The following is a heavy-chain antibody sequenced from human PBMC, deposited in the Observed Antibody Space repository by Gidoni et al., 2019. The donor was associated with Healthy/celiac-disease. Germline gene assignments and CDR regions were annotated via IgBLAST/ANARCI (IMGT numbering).Heavy chain of an antibody. CDR2: IYYSGST. CDR3: ARQADTAMVLDY. J-gene: IGHJ4*02. D-gene: IGHD5-18*01. Sequence: QLHLQESAPGLVKPPETLSLTGTVLVGPISSSSYYWGWIRQPPGKGLEWIGSIYYSGSTYYNPSLKSRVTISVDTSKNQFSLKLSSVTAADTAVYYCARQADTAMVLDYWGQGTLVTVSS. V-gene: IGHV4-39*01. CDR1: VGPISSSSYY.